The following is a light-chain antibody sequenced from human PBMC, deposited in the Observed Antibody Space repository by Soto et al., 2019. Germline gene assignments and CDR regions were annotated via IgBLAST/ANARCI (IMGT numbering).Light chain of an antibody. Sequence: EIVLTQSPATLSLSPGERATLSCRASQSVSSYLAWYQHKPGQAPRLLIYDASNRATDILARFSGSGSGTDFTLTIGSLEPEDFAVYYCQQRSNWPLTFGGGTKVEIK. CDR2: DAS. CDR1: QSVSSY. J-gene: IGKJ4*02. V-gene: IGKV3-11*01. CDR3: QQRSNWPLT.